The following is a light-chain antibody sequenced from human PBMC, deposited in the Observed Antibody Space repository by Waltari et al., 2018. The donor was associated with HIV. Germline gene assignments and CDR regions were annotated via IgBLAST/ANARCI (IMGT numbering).Light chain of an antibody. V-gene: IGLV6-57*04. CDR2: EVK. CDR3: QSYYFSIVV. Sequence: NFMLTQPHSVSESPGETVTISCTRSSGRIANYYVHWYQQRPGSAPTTVIYEVKKRSSGVPDRFSVSIDSASNSASLTIAGLKTEDEADYYGQSYYFSIVVFGGGTKLTVL. J-gene: IGLJ2*01. CDR1: SGRIANYY.